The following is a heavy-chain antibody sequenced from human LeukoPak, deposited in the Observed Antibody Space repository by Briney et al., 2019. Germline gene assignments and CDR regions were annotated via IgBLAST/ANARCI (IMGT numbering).Heavy chain of an antibody. CDR2: IGSSGSPI. V-gene: IGHV3-48*03. Sequence: PGGSLRLSCAASGFAFSSYEMNWVRQAPGKGLEWISYIGSSGSPIKYAESVKGRFTISRDNAQNSLYLQMNSLRAEDTAVYYCAKVVAAGGSGSYYKDLAYYFDYWGQGTLVTVSS. CDR3: AKVVAAGGSGSYYKDLAYYFDY. D-gene: IGHD3-10*01. J-gene: IGHJ4*02. CDR1: GFAFSSYE.